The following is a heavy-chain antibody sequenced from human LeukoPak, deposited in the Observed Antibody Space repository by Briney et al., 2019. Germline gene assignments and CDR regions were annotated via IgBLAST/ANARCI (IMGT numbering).Heavy chain of an antibody. CDR2: INEDGSKM. CDR1: GFAFSDHW. J-gene: IGHJ4*02. Sequence: GGSLRLSCAASGFAFSDHWMNWVRQTPGKGLEWVAHINEDGSKMGYVDPVKGRFTISRDNAKNSLSLQMNSLRAEDTAVYHCVRDAPGREGPHYWGQGTLVTVSS. V-gene: IGHV3-7*01. CDR3: VRDAPGREGPHY.